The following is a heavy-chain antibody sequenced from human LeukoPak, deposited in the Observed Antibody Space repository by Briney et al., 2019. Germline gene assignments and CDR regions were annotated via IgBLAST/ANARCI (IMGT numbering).Heavy chain of an antibody. J-gene: IGHJ4*02. CDR3: VRGKYMWELRPVFDY. CDR2: VYYSGST. CDR1: GGSISFYY. Sequence: IPSETLSLTCTVSGGSISFYYWSWIRQPPGKGLEWIGYVYYSGSTNYNPSLKNRVTISVDTSKNQFSLKLRSVTAADTAVYYCVRGKYMWELRPVFDYWGQGNLVTVSS. V-gene: IGHV4-59*01. D-gene: IGHD1-26*01.